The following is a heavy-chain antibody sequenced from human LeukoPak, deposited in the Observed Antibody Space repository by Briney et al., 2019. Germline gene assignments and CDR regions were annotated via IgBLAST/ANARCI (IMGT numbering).Heavy chain of an antibody. CDR2: IYPGDSDT. CDR1: GYRFNSYW. CDR3: ASASSGWFQDAFDI. V-gene: IGHV5-51*01. D-gene: IGHD6-19*01. Sequence: GGPLEISLQGSGYRFNSYWIGWVRPVPGKGPGGMGIIYPGDSDTRYSPSFQGQVTISADKSISTAYLQWSSLKASDTAMYYCASASSGWFQDAFDIWGQGTMVTVSS. J-gene: IGHJ3*02.